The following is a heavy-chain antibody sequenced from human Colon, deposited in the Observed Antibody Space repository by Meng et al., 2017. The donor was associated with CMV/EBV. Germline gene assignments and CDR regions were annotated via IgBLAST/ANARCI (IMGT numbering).Heavy chain of an antibody. Sequence: VRRGQSGAEVKNPGAACKVSCKASGYTFTGYYMHWVRQAPGQGLEWMGWINPNSGGTNYAQKFQGRVTMTRDTSISTAYMELSRLRSDDTAVYYCARAPYNWNDEGWFDPWGQGTLVTVSS. V-gene: IGHV1-2*02. J-gene: IGHJ5*02. D-gene: IGHD1-20*01. CDR3: ARAPYNWNDEGWFDP. CDR2: INPNSGGT. CDR1: GYTFTGYY.